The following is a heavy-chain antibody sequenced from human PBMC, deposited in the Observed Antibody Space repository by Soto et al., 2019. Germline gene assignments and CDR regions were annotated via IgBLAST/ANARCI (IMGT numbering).Heavy chain of an antibody. CDR1: GGTFSSYA. CDR2: IIPIFGTA. D-gene: IGHD2-21*02. V-gene: IGHV1-69*13. Sequence: EASVKVSCKASGGTFSSYAISWVRQAPGQGLEWMGGIIPIFGTANYAQKFQGRVTITADESTSTAYMELSSLRSEDTAVYYCARGPYCGGDCYSAYFQHWGKGTLVTVAS. J-gene: IGHJ1*01. CDR3: ARGPYCGGDCYSAYFQH.